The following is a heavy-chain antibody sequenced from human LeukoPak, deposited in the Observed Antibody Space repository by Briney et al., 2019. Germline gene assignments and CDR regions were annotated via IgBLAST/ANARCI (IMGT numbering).Heavy chain of an antibody. CDR3: ARDGIRSYSSSSGLDY. D-gene: IGHD6-6*01. J-gene: IGHJ4*02. Sequence: ASVKVSCKASGYTFTSYGISWVRQAPGQGLEWMGWISAYNGNTNYAQKLQGRVTMTTDTSTSTAYMELRSLRSDDTAVYYCARDGIRSYSSSSGLDYWGQGTLVTVSS. CDR2: ISAYNGNT. V-gene: IGHV1-18*01. CDR1: GYTFTSYG.